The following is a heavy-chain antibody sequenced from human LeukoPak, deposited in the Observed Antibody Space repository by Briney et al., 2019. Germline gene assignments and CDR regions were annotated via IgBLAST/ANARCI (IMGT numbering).Heavy chain of an antibody. V-gene: IGHV3-7*01. Sequence: RGSLRLSCAASGFTFSSYWMSWVRQAPGKGLEWVANIKQDGSEKYYVDSVKGRFTISRDNAKNSLYLQMNSLRAEDTAMYYCARGRYCSGGSCWFDPWGQGTLVTVSS. J-gene: IGHJ5*02. CDR3: ARGRYCSGGSCWFDP. D-gene: IGHD2-15*01. CDR1: GFTFSSYW. CDR2: IKQDGSEK.